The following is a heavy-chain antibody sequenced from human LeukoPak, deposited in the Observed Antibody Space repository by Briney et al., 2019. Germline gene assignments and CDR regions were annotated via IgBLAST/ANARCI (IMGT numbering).Heavy chain of an antibody. J-gene: IGHJ5*02. CDR2: VDPEDGET. CDR1: GYTFTDYY. CDR3: VVVPAAIRNSVWFDP. Sequence: ASVKISCKVSGYTFTDYYMHWVEQAPGKGPEWMGIVDPEDGETIYAEKFQGRVTITADTSTDTAYMELSSLRSEDTAVYYCVVVPAAIRNSVWFDPWGQGILVTVSS. D-gene: IGHD2-2*02. V-gene: IGHV1-69-2*01.